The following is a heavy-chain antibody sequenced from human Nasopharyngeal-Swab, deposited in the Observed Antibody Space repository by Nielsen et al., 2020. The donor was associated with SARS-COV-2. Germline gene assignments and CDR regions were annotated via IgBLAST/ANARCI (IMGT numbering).Heavy chain of an antibody. Sequence: SETLSLTCTVSGGSISSSNYYWDWIRQPPGKGLEWIGDINYRGSTNYNPSLKSRVTISVDTSKNQFSLKLSSVTAADTAVYYCARGFDYWGQGTLVTVSS. CDR1: GGSISSSNYY. CDR2: INYRGST. J-gene: IGHJ4*02. V-gene: IGHV4-39*07. CDR3: ARGFDY.